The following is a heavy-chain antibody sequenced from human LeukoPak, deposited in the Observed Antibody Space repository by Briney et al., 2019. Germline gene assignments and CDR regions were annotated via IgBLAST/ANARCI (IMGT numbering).Heavy chain of an antibody. CDR1: GGSISSYY. D-gene: IGHD5-12*01. CDR2: IYYSGST. Sequence: SETLSLTCTVSGGSISSYYLSWIRQPPGKGLEWIGYIYYSGSTNYNPSLKSRVTISVDTSKNQFSLKLSSVTAADTAVYYCARDRSGYGSHYGAFDILGQGTMVTVSS. J-gene: IGHJ3*02. V-gene: IGHV4-59*01. CDR3: ARDRSGYGSHYGAFDI.